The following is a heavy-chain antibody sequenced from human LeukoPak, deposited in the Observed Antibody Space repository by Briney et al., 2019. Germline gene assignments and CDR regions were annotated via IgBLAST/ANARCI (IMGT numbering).Heavy chain of an antibody. J-gene: IGHJ4*02. Sequence: GGSLRLSCAVSGFTFSSYSMSWVRQAPGKGLEWVSFITTSSTYISYADSVKGRFTISRDNAKNSLYLQMNSLRAEDTAVYYCARGKYSSGWFDYWGQGTLVTVSS. V-gene: IGHV3-21*01. D-gene: IGHD6-19*01. CDR3: ARGKYSSGWFDY. CDR1: GFTFSSYS. CDR2: ITTSSTYI.